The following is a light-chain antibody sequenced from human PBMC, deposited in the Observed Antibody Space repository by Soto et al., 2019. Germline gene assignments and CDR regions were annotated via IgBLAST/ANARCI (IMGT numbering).Light chain of an antibody. V-gene: IGLV2-8*01. CDR2: EVS. CDR3: SSSAGSNNLV. CDR1: SSDVGGYNY. J-gene: IGLJ2*01. Sequence: QSALTQPPSASGSPGQSVTISCNGTSSDVGGYNYVSWYQQHPGKAPKLMIYEVSKRPSGVPDRFSGSKSGNTASLTVSGLQAEDEADYYCSSSAGSNNLVFGGGTKLTVL.